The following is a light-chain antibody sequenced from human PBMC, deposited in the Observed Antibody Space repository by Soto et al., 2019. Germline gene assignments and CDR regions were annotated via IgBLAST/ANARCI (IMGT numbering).Light chain of an antibody. J-gene: IGLJ2*01. CDR2: LKSDGSH. V-gene: IGLV4-69*01. CDR3: QTWGTGIQV. Sequence: LVLPQSPSASASLGASVKLTCTLSSGHSSYAIAWHKQQPEKGPRYLMKLKSDGSHSKGDGSPDRFSGSSSGAERYLTISSLQSEDEADYYCQTWGTGIQVFGGGTKLTVL. CDR1: SGHSSYA.